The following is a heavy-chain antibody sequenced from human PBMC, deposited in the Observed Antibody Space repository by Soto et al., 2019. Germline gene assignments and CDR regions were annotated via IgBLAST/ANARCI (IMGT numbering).Heavy chain of an antibody. CDR2: INPGDGNT. Sequence: ASVKVSCKASGYTFTSYAIHWVRQAPGQRLEWMGWINPGDGNTKYAQKVQGRVTMTRDTSTSTVYMELSSLRSEDTAVYYCARSDYYYGMDVWGQGTTVTVSS. CDR3: ARSDYYYGMDV. CDR1: GYTFTSYA. V-gene: IGHV1-3*01. J-gene: IGHJ6*02.